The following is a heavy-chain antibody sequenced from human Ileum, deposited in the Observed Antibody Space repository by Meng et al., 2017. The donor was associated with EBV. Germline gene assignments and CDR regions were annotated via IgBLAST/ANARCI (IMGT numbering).Heavy chain of an antibody. D-gene: IGHD1-26*01. Sequence: CWRGVVDAGESLRLSRPCSVLALTNAWMSWVRLAPGKGVAWVGRLKSRNDGGTAEYAAPVKGRFTSSGDDSKNTLYLQMDSRKTEDTALYYCTGDSAHPGNDWFDPWGLGALFTVSS. V-gene: IGHV3-15*01. J-gene: IGHJ5*02. CDR1: VLALTNAW. CDR2: LKSRNDGGTA. CDR3: TGDSAHPGNDWFDP.